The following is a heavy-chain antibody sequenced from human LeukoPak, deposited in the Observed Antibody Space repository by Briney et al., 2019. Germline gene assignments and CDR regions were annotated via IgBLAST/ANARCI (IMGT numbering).Heavy chain of an antibody. D-gene: IGHD1-26*01. CDR3: ARVPSRRNSRPRGNCYYMDV. CDR2: MNPNSGNT. CDR1: GYTFTSYD. J-gene: IGHJ6*03. Sequence: GASVKVSCKASGYTFTSYDINWVRQATGQGLEWMGWMNPNSGNTGYAQKFQGRVTMTRNTSISTAYMELSSLRSEDTAVYYCARVPSRRNSRPRGNCYYMDVWGKGTTVTVSS. V-gene: IGHV1-8*01.